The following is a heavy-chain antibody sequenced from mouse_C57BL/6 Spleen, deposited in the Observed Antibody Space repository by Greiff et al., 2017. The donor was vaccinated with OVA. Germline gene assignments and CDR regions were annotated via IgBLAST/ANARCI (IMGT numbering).Heavy chain of an antibody. J-gene: IGHJ3*01. Sequence: QVQLQQSGAELVRPGTSVKMSCKASGYTFTNYWIGWAKQRPGHGLEWIGDIYPGGGYTNYNEKFKGKATLTADKSSSTAYMQFSSLTSEDSAIYYCARYADYYGSSWFAYWGQGTLVTVSA. CDR1: GYTFTNYW. CDR3: ARYADYYGSSWFAY. D-gene: IGHD1-1*01. CDR2: IYPGGGYT. V-gene: IGHV1-63*01.